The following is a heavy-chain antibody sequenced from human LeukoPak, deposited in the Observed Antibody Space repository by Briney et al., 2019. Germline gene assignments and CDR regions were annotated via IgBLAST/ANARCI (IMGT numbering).Heavy chain of an antibody. V-gene: IGHV1-18*01. J-gene: IGHJ5*02. CDR2: ISAYNVNT. Sequence: VASVKVSCKASGYTFTSYGISWVRQAPGQGLEWMGWISAYNVNTNYAQKLQGRVTITADEFTSTAYMELSSLRSEDTAVYYCARVGGYCSSTSCYVVGVNWFDPWGQGTLVTVSS. CDR3: ARVGGYCSSTSCYVVGVNWFDP. D-gene: IGHD2-2*01. CDR1: GYTFTSYG.